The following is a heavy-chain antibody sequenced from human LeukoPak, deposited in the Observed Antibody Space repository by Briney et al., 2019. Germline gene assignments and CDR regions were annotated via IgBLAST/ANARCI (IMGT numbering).Heavy chain of an antibody. Sequence: GGSLRLSCAAPGFTFSTYWMSWVRQAPGKGLEWVSVIYSGGSTYYADSVKGRFTISRDNSKNTLYLQMNSLRAEDTAVYYCANGLLWFGELFHWGQGTLVTVSS. V-gene: IGHV3-53*01. CDR1: GFTFSTYW. CDR2: IYSGGST. J-gene: IGHJ4*02. D-gene: IGHD3-10*01. CDR3: ANGLLWFGELFH.